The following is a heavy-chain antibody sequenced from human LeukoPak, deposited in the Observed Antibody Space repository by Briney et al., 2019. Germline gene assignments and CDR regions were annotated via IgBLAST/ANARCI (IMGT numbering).Heavy chain of an antibody. J-gene: IGHJ4*02. V-gene: IGHV4-39*01. CDR3: ARGPSGWYRLPFDY. CDR2: IYYSGST. D-gene: IGHD6-19*01. Sequence: SETLSLTCTVSGGSISSSSYYWGWIRQPPGKGLEWIGSIYYSGSTYYNPSLKSRVTISVDTSKNQFSLKLSSVTAADTAVYYCARGPSGWYRLPFDYWGQGTLVTVSS. CDR1: GGSISSSSYY.